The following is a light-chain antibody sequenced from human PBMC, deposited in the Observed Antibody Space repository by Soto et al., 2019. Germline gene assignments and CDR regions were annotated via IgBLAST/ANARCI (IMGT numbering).Light chain of an antibody. CDR3: QQYDNLPYT. CDR2: EAS. J-gene: IGKJ2*01. CDR1: QDISRY. V-gene: IGKV1-33*01. Sequence: DIPMTQSPSSLSASVGDRVTITCQASQDISRYVRWHQQKPGKAPKLLIHEASNLETGVPSRFSASGSGTDFAFTISSLQPDDIATYYCQQYDNLPYTFGQGTKLDIK.